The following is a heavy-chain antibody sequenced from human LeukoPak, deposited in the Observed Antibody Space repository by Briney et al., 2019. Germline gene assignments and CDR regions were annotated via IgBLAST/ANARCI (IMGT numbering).Heavy chain of an antibody. CDR1: GFSFTVYS. CDR3: ARALHGMAVAGNYGFDL. D-gene: IGHD6-19*01. J-gene: IGHJ3*01. Sequence: PGRSLRLSSAASGFSFTVYSMSWVRQAPGKGLEWVSCIGRRASYIYYADSMKGRFTISRDNAKHSLYLEMKSLRDDDTAVYYCARALHGMAVAGNYGFDLWGQGTMVTVSS. V-gene: IGHV3-21*01. CDR2: IGRRASYI.